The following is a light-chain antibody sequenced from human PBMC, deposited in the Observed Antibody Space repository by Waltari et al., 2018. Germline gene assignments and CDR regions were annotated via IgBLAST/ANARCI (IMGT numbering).Light chain of an antibody. CDR2: LNSDGSH. CDR1: TGHSDFA. Sequence: QPVLTQSPSASASLGASVKLTCTLSTGHSDFAIAWHQQQPERGPRYLRKLNSDGSHTKGDEIPARFSGSSSGAERYLTISSLQSEDEAAYYCQTWGSGIVTFGGGTQLTVL. V-gene: IGLV4-69*01. CDR3: QTWGSGIVT. J-gene: IGLJ2*01.